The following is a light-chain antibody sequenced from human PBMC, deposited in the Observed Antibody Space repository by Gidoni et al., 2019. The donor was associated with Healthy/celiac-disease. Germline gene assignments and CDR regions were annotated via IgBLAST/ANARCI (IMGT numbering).Light chain of an antibody. V-gene: IGLV2-14*03. CDR2: DVS. CDR3: SSYTSSSTRKV. Sequence: QSALTQPASVSGSPAQSITISCTGTSSDVGGYNYVSWYQHHPGKAPKLMIYDVSNRPSGVSNRFSGSKSGNTASLTISGLQAEDEADYYCSSYTSSSTRKVFGTGTKVTVL. CDR1: SSDVGGYNY. J-gene: IGLJ1*01.